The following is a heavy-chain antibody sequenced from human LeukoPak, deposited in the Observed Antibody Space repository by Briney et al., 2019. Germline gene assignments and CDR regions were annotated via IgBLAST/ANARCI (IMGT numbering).Heavy chain of an antibody. D-gene: IGHD5-18*01. V-gene: IGHV1-46*01. Sequence: GASVKVSCKASGYTFTSYYMHWVRQAPGQGLEWMGVINPNGSSTNYAQKFQGRVTVTRDMSTNTFYMYVNSLRPEDTAVYYCARVTAKPYYYYYMDVWGKGTTVTISS. CDR3: ARVTAKPYYYYYMDV. J-gene: IGHJ6*03. CDR2: INPNGSST. CDR1: GYTFTSYY.